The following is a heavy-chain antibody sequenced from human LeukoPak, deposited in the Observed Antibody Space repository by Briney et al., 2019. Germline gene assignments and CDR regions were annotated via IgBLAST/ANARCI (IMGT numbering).Heavy chain of an antibody. CDR2: IYYSGST. V-gene: IGHV4-59*08. CDR3: ARHLPTVFYFDY. J-gene: IGHJ4*02. D-gene: IGHD4-4*01. CDR1: GVSISTFY. Sequence: SETLSLTCTVSGVSISTFYWSWIRQPPGKGLEWIGYIYYSGSTNYNPSLKSRVTISVDTSKNQFSLKLSSVTAADTAVYYCARHLPTVFYFDYWGQGTLVTVSS.